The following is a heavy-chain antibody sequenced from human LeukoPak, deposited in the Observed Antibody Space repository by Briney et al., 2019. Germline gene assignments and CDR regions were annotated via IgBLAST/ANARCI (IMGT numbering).Heavy chain of an antibody. CDR2: IIPILGIA. CDR1: GGTFSSYA. D-gene: IGHD6-13*01. Sequence: ASVKVSCKASGGTFSSYAISWVRQAPGQGLEWMGRIIPILGIANYAQKFQGRVTITADKSTSTAYMELSSLRSEDTAVYYCARSSSIKAVSVFDYWGQGTLVTVSS. V-gene: IGHV1-69*04. CDR3: ARSSSIKAVSVFDY. J-gene: IGHJ4*02.